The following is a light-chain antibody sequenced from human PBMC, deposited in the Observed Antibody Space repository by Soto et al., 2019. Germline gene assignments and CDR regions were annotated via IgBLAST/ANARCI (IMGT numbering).Light chain of an antibody. CDR3: QSYDSSLSGFWV. CDR1: SSNIGAGYD. CDR2: GNS. V-gene: IGLV1-40*01. J-gene: IGLJ3*02. Sequence: QSVLTQPPSVSGAPGQRVTISCTGSSSNIGAGYDVHWYQQLPGTAPKLLIYGNSNRPSGVPDRFSGSKSGTSASLAITGLQAEDEADYCCQSYDSSLSGFWVFGGGTQLTVL.